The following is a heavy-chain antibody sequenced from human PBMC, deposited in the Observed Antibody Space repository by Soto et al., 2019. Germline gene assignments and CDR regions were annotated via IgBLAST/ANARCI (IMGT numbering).Heavy chain of an antibody. CDR2: ISGSGGST. Sequence: GGSLRLSCAASGFTFSSYAMSWVRQAPGKGLEWVSAISGSGGSTYYADSVKGRFTISRDNSKNTLYLQMNSQRAEDPAVNYCAKDSPHDYGLSDYWGQGTLVTVSS. J-gene: IGHJ4*02. CDR3: AKDSPHDYGLSDY. CDR1: GFTFSSYA. V-gene: IGHV3-23*01. D-gene: IGHD4-17*01.